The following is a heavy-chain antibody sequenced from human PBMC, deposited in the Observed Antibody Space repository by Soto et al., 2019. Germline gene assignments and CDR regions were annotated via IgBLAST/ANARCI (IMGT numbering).Heavy chain of an antibody. D-gene: IGHD1-26*01. J-gene: IGHJ4*02. V-gene: IGHV3-23*01. Sequence: PGGSLRLSCAASGFTFSSYAMSWVRQAPGKGLEWVSTISGSGGGTYYADSVKGRFTISRDNSKNTLYLQMNSLRAEDTAVYYCAKVQSGTYDFDYWGQGALVTVSS. CDR3: AKVQSGTYDFDY. CDR2: ISGSGGGT. CDR1: GFTFSSYA.